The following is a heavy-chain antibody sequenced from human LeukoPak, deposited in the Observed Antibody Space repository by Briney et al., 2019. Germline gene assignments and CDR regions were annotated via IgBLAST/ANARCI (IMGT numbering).Heavy chain of an antibody. D-gene: IGHD1-26*01. J-gene: IGHJ3*02. CDR3: ARGYPGGATTWDCAFDI. V-gene: IGHV5-51*01. CDR1: GYSFTSYC. CDR2: IYPGDSDT. Sequence: GESLKISCKGSGYSFTSYCIGWVRQMPGKGLEWMGIIYPGDSDTRYSPSFQGQVTISADKSISTASLQWSSLKASDTAMYYCARGYPGGATTWDCAFDIWGQGTMVTVSS.